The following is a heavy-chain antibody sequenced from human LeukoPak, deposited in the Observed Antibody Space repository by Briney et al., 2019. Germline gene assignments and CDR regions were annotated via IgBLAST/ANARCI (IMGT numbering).Heavy chain of an antibody. Sequence: GGSLRLSCAASGFTFSSYSVNWVRQAPGKGLVWVSRINSDGSSTSYADSVKGRFTISRDNAKNTLYLQMNSLRAADTAVYYCAREGTADYYYYMDVWGKGTTVTISS. CDR2: INSDGSST. CDR1: GFTFSSYS. J-gene: IGHJ6*03. CDR3: AREGTADYYYYMDV. V-gene: IGHV3-74*01.